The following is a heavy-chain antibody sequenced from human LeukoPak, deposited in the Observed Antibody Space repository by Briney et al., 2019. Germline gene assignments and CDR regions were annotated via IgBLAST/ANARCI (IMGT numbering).Heavy chain of an antibody. CDR3: ARGLKSGTGYYFDY. J-gene: IGHJ4*02. CDR2: INHSGST. V-gene: IGHV4-34*01. D-gene: IGHD1-26*01. Sequence: SETLSLTCAVYGGSFSGYYWSWIRQPPGKGLEWIGEINHSGSTNYNPSLKGRVTISVDTSKNQFSLKLSSVTAADTAVYYCARGLKSGTGYYFDYWGQGTLVTVSS. CDR1: GGSFSGYY.